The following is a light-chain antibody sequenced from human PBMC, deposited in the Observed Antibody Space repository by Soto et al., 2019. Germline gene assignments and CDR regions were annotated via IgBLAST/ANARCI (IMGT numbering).Light chain of an antibody. CDR2: VNS. CDR1: SSNIGAGYD. V-gene: IGLV1-40*01. Sequence: QAVVTQPPSVSGAPGQRVTISCTGSSSNIGAGYDVHWYQHLPGTAPKLLIYVNSNRPSGVPDRFSGSNSGTSASLAITGLQAEDEADYYCQSYDSSLSGFYVFGTATKVTVL. J-gene: IGLJ1*01. CDR3: QSYDSSLSGFYV.